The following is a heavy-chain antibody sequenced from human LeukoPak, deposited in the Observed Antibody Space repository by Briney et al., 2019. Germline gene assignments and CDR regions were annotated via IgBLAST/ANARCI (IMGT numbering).Heavy chain of an antibody. CDR3: ARESRTIFGVVIIPFDY. V-gene: IGHV4-39*02. D-gene: IGHD3-3*01. Sequence: PSETLSLTCTVSGGSISSSSYYWGWIRQPPGKGLEWIGSIYYSGSTYYNPSLKSRVTISVDTSKNQFSLKLSSVTAADTAVYYCARESRTIFGVVIIPFDYWGQGTLVTVSS. CDR1: GGSISSSSYY. J-gene: IGHJ4*02. CDR2: IYYSGST.